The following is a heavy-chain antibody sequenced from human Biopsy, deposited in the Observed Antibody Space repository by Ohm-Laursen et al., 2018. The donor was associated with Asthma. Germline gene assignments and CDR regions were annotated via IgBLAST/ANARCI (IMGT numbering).Heavy chain of an antibody. CDR3: ARAIRLEDFLTGSFTSYFDN. CDR1: GFSLKIGAVG. J-gene: IGHJ4*02. Sequence: TQTLTLTCTFSGFSLKIGAVGVGWIRQPPGKAPECLAVIYWIDDKYYSPSLRNRLTVSKDTSRNRVVLAMTNMEPRDTATYFCARAIRLEDFLTGSFTSYFDNWGQGTLVTVSS. D-gene: IGHD3/OR15-3a*01. V-gene: IGHV2-5*01. CDR2: IYWIDDK.